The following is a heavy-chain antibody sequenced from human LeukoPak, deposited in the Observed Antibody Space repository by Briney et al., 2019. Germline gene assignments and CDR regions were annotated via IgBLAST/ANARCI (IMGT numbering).Heavy chain of an antibody. J-gene: IGHJ3*02. D-gene: IGHD3-22*01. CDR3: ARQVWYYDRSAFDI. CDR2: ISYPGST. V-gene: IGHV4-39*07. CDR1: GGSISNSSFY. Sequence: SETLSLTCTVSGGSISNSSFYWGWIRQPPGKGLECIASISYPGSTFYNPSLKSRVTISVDTSKNQFSLKLSSVTAADTAVYFCARQVWYYDRSAFDIWGQGTMVTVSS.